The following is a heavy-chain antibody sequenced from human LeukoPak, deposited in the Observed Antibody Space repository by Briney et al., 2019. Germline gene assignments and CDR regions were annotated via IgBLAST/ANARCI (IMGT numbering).Heavy chain of an antibody. Sequence: SVKVSCKASGGTFSSYAISWVRQAPGQGLEWMGGIIPIFGTANYAQKFQSRVTITADESTSTAYMELSSLRSEDTAVYYCARDAIIVVVPAAPRAFDIWGQGTMVTVSS. CDR1: GGTFSSYA. D-gene: IGHD2-2*01. CDR2: IIPIFGTA. J-gene: IGHJ3*02. V-gene: IGHV1-69*13. CDR3: ARDAIIVVVPAAPRAFDI.